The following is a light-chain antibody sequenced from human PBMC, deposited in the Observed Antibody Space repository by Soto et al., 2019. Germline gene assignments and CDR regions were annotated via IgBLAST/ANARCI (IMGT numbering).Light chain of an antibody. CDR3: QQSYSTPPT. J-gene: IGKJ2*01. CDR2: NAS. Sequence: DIQMTQSPTSLSASVGDSVTITCRASQRISTYLNWYQQKSGKAPKLLIINASDLQSGVPSRFSASGSGTEFTLTIASQQFEDFATYYCQQSYSTPPTFGRGTKLEIK. V-gene: IGKV1-39*01. CDR1: QRISTY.